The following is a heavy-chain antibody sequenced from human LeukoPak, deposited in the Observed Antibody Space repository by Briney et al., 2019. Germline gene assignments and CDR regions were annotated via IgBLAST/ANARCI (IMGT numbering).Heavy chain of an antibody. Sequence: PGGSLRLSCAASGFTVSSNYMSWVRQAPGKGLEWVSVIYSGGSTYYADSVKGRFTISRDNSKNTLYLQMNSLRAEDTAVYYCAREVGAYYFDYWGQGTLVTVSS. CDR3: AREVGAYYFDY. D-gene: IGHD1-26*01. CDR1: GFTVSSNY. V-gene: IGHV3-53*01. CDR2: IYSGGST. J-gene: IGHJ4*02.